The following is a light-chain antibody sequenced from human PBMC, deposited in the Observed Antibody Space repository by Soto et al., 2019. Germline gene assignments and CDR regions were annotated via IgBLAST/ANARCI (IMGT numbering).Light chain of an antibody. V-gene: IGKV3-11*01. J-gene: IGKJ5*01. CDR2: DAS. CDR1: QSVSRY. Sequence: EIVLTQSPATLSLSPGERATLSCRASQSVSRYLACYQQKPGQAPRLLIYDASNRATGIPAMFSGSGSGTDFTLTISSLEPEDFAVYYCQQRSNWPPITCGQGTRLEIK. CDR3: QQRSNWPPIT.